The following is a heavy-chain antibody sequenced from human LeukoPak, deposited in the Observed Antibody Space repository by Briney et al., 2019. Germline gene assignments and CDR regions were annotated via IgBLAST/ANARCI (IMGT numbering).Heavy chain of an antibody. J-gene: IGHJ6*03. CDR1: GGSISSYY. V-gene: IGHV4-59*01. D-gene: IGHD4-17*01. CDR3: ARDQRRIPTVYYMDV. Sequence: SETLSLTCTVSGGSISSYYWSWLPQPPGKGLEWIGYIYCSGSTNYNPSLKSRVTISVDTSKIQFSLKLSSVTAADTAVYYCARDQRRIPTVYYMDVWGKGTTVTVSS. CDR2: IYCSGST.